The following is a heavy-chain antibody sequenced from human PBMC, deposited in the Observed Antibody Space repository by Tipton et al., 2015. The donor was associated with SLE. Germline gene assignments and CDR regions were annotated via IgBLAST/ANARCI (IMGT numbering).Heavy chain of an antibody. CDR2: IWYDGSSQ. CDR1: GFTFTNYG. CDR3: AKDLYDFWSGSVFES. V-gene: IGHV3-30*18. Sequence: SLRLSCATSGFTFTNYGMHWVCQAPGKGLEWVAVIWYDGSSQYYADSVQGRFTISRDTSKNTLYLQMNSLRTEDTALYYCAKDLYDFWSGSVFESWGQGTLVTVSS. J-gene: IGHJ4*02. D-gene: IGHD3-3*01.